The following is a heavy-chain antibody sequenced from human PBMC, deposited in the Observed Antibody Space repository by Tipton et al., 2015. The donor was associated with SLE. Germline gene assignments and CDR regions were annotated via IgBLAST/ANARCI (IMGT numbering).Heavy chain of an antibody. CDR3: AIAPGQLWPWGY. Sequence: TLSLTCTVSGGSISSYYWSWIRQPPGKGLEWIGYIYYSGSTNYNPSLKSRVTISVDTSKNQFSLKVSSVTAADSAVYYCAIAPGQLWPWGYWGQGTLVTVSS. CDR2: IYYSGST. V-gene: IGHV4-59*12. J-gene: IGHJ4*02. CDR1: GGSISSYY. D-gene: IGHD5-18*01.